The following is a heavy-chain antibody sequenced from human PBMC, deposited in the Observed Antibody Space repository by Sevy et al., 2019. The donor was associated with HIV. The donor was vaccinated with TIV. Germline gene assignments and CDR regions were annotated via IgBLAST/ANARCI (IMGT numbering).Heavy chain of an antibody. V-gene: IGHV3-15*01. CDR3: TTGMRNTKFDY. Sequence: GGSLRLSCAASGFTFSNAWMSWVRQAPGKGLEWVGRIKSKTDGGTTDYAAPVKGRFTISRDDSKITLYVQMNSLKTEDTAVYYCTTGMRNTKFDYWGQGTLVTVSS. CDR2: IKSKTDGGTT. J-gene: IGHJ4*02. D-gene: IGHD3-3*01. CDR1: GFTFSNAW.